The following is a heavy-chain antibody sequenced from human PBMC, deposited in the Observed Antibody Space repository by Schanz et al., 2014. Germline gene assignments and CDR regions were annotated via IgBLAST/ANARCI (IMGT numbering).Heavy chain of an antibody. D-gene: IGHD3-16*01. Sequence: EVQLVESGGGLIQPGGSLRLSCAVSGFTVSSNYMSWVRQAPGKGLEWVSAISGSGDNTFYADSVRGRFTISRDNSRKTLSLQMNSLRAEDTAVYYCAKHRHYADNNGYPGIDYWGQGTLVTVSS. CDR1: GFTVSSNY. V-gene: IGHV3-23*04. J-gene: IGHJ4*02. CDR3: AKHRHYADNNGYPGIDY. CDR2: ISGSGDNT.